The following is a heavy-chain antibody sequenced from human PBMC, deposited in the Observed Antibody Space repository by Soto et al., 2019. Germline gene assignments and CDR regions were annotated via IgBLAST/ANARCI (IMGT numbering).Heavy chain of an antibody. Sequence: SVKVSCKASGGTFSSYAISWVRQAPGQGLEWMGGIIPIFGTANYAQKFQGRVTITADESTSTAYMELSSLRSEDTAVYYCARDEHAPDYGDYYYYGMDVWGQGTTVTVSS. CDR2: IIPIFGTA. V-gene: IGHV1-69*13. J-gene: IGHJ6*02. D-gene: IGHD4-17*01. CDR3: ARDEHAPDYGDYYYYGMDV. CDR1: GGTFSSYA.